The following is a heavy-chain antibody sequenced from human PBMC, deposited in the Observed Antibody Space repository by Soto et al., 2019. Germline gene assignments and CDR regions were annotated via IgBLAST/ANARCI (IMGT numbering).Heavy chain of an antibody. CDR2: MYNSEST. CDR1: GGSITSYY. Sequence: SETLSLTCTVSGGSITSYYWSWIRQPPGKGLEWIGYMYNSESTNYNPSLKSRVTISVDMSKSRLSLRLSSVTAADTAVYFCARDDGGRDGSNYDGFNVWGQGTMVTVSS. V-gene: IGHV4-59*01. CDR3: ARDDGGRDGSNYDGFNV. J-gene: IGHJ3*01. D-gene: IGHD5-12*01.